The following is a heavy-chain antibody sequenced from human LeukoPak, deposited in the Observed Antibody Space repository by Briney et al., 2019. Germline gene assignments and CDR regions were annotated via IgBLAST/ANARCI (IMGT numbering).Heavy chain of an antibody. CDR2: ISSNGGST. CDR1: GFTLSSYA. J-gene: IGHJ4*02. CDR3: VKGLTGKPFDY. D-gene: IGHD7-27*01. Sequence: WGALRLSCSASGFTLSSYAMHWVRQAPGEGLEYVSAISSNGGSTYYADSVKGRFTISRDNSRNTLYLQMSSLRAEDTAVYYCVKGLTGKPFDYWGQGTLVTVSS. V-gene: IGHV3-64D*06.